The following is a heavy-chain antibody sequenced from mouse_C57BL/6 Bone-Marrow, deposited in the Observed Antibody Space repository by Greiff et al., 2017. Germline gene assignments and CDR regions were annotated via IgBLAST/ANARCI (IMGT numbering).Heavy chain of an antibody. CDR1: GFTISSYA. D-gene: IGHD1-1*02. V-gene: IGHV5-4*01. CDR2: ISDGGSYT. Sequence: EVKLVESGGGLVKPGGSLKLSCAASGFTISSYAMSWVRQTPEKRLEWVATISDGGSYTYYPDNVKGRFTISSDNAKNNLYLQMSHLKSEDTAMYYCAREWYDYYAMDYWGQGSSVTVSS. CDR3: AREWYDYYAMDY. J-gene: IGHJ4*01.